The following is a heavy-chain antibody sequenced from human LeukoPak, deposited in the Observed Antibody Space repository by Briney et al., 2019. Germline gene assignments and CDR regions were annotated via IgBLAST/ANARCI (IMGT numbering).Heavy chain of an antibody. V-gene: IGHV1-2*02. CDR1: GYTFTGYY. CDR2: INPNSGGT. Sequence: GASVKVSCKASGYTFTGYYMHWVRQAPGQGLEWMGWINPNSGGTNYAQKFQGRVTMTRDTSISTAYMELSRLRSDDMAVYYCARDRIAARPSGGEGWFDPWGQGTLVTVSS. J-gene: IGHJ5*02. D-gene: IGHD6-6*01. CDR3: ARDRIAARPSGGEGWFDP.